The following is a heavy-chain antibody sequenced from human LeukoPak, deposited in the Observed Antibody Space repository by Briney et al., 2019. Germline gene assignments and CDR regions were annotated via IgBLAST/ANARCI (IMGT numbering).Heavy chain of an antibody. J-gene: IGHJ4*02. D-gene: IGHD5-18*01. CDR3: ARQGGYTYGWIDY. CDR2: ISYSGST. V-gene: IGHV4-39*01. Sequence: SETLSLTCTVSGGSITSSSYFWGWIRQPPGKGLEWIGSISYSGSTYYNPSLKSRVTISVDTSKNQFSLKLSSVTAADTAVFYCARQGGYTYGWIDYWVPGTLVTVSS. CDR1: GGSITSSSYF.